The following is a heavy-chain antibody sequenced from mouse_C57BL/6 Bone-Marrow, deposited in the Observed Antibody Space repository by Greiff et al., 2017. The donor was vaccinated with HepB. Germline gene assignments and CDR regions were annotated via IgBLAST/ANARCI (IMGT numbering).Heavy chain of an antibody. J-gene: IGHJ3*01. V-gene: IGHV1-59*01. D-gene: IGHD1-1*01. CDR3: ARWGGSSYWFAY. Sequence: QVQLQQSGAELVRPGTSVKLSCKASGYTFTSYWMHWVKQRPGQGLEWIGVIDPSDSYTNYNQKFKGKATLTVDTSSSTAYMQLSSLTSEDSAVYYCARWGGSSYWFAYWGQGTLVTVSA. CDR2: IDPSDSYT. CDR1: GYTFTSYW.